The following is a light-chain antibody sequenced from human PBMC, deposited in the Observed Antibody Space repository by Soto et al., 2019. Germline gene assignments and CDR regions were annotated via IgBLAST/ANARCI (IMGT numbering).Light chain of an antibody. Sequence: QSALTQPRSVSGSPGQSVTISCTGTSSDVGGYDYVPWYQQHPGKAPKLMISDVTKRPSGVPDRFSGSKSGNTASLTISGLQAEDEADYYCCSYAGYYTHYVFGTGTKVTVL. CDR2: DVT. CDR3: CSYAGYYTHYV. V-gene: IGLV2-11*01. J-gene: IGLJ1*01. CDR1: SSDVGGYDY.